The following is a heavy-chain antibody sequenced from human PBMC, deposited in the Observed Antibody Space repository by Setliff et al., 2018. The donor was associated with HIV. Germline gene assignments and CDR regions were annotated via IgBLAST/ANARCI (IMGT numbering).Heavy chain of an antibody. CDR1: GFTFTTYA. V-gene: IGHV3-21*01. CDR2: ISGSGSSI. Sequence: GESLKISCAASGFTFTTYAMNWVRQAPGKGLEWVSSISGSGSSIYYADSVKGRFTISRDNAKNSLYLQMNSLRADDTAVYYCASTFSSSWYPEDYYNYAMDVWGQGTTVTVSS. CDR3: ASTFSSSWYPEDYYNYAMDV. J-gene: IGHJ6*02. D-gene: IGHD6-13*01.